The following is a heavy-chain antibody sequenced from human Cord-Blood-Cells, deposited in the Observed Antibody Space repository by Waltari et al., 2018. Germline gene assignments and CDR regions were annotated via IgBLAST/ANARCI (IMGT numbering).Heavy chain of an antibody. CDR2: IYHSGST. D-gene: IGHD3-3*01. J-gene: IGHJ4*02. CDR3: ASTGVITYYDFWSGYYFDY. Sequence: QVQLQESGPGLVKPSETLSLTCTVSGYSTSSGYYWGWIRQPPGKGLEWIGSIYHSGSTYYNPSLKSRVTISVDTSKNQFSLKLSSVTAADTAVYYCASTGVITYYDFWSGYYFDYWGQGTLVTVSS. V-gene: IGHV4-38-2*02. CDR1: GYSTSSGYY.